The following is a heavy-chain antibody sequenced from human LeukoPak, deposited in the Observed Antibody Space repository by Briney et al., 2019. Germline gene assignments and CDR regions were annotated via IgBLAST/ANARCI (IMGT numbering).Heavy chain of an antibody. V-gene: IGHV4-31*03. Sequence: SETLSLTRTVSGGSISSGGYYWSWIRQHPGKGLEWIGYIYYSGSTYYNPSLKSRVTISVDTSKNQFSLKLSSVTAADTAVYYCARVSDDSSGYAFDIWGQGTMVTVSS. CDR2: IYYSGST. J-gene: IGHJ3*02. CDR1: GGSISSGGYY. D-gene: IGHD3-22*01. CDR3: ARVSDDSSGYAFDI.